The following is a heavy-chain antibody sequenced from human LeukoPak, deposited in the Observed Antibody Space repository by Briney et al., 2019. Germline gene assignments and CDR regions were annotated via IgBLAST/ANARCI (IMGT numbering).Heavy chain of an antibody. D-gene: IGHD2-2*01. CDR3: AKSIPNCSSTSCPLDY. J-gene: IGHJ4*02. Sequence: PGRSLRLSCAASGFTFISYGIHWVRQAPGKGLEWVAVISYDGSNKYYADSVKGRFTISRDNSKNTLYLQVNSLRTEDTAVYYCAKSIPNCSSTSCPLDYWGQGTLVTVSS. V-gene: IGHV3-30*18. CDR1: GFTFISYG. CDR2: ISYDGSNK.